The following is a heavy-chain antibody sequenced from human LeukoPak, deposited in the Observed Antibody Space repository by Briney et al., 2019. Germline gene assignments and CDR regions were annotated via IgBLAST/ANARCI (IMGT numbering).Heavy chain of an antibody. V-gene: IGHV1-3*04. CDR3: AREGFGSGTNLEVGYFDY. CDR2: INTGGDT. CDR1: GYTFTNYA. J-gene: IGHJ4*02. Sequence: PSVKVSCKASGYTFTNYAMHWVRQAPGQRLEWMGWINTGGDTAYSQRFQGRVTIISDTSASTAYMDLSNLRSEDTAVYYCAREGFGSGTNLEVGYFDYWGQGSLVTVSS. D-gene: IGHD3-10*01.